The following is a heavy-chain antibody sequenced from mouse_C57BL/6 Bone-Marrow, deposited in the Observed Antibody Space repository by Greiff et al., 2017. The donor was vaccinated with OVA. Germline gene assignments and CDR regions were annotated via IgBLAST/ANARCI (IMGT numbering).Heavy chain of an antibody. CDR3: TCTTVVARGGDWYFDV. J-gene: IGHJ1*03. Sequence: VQLQQSGAELVRPGASVKLSCTASGFNITDDYMHWVKQRPEQGLEWIGWIDPENGDTEYASKFQGKATLTADTSSNTAYLQLSSLTSEDTAVYYCTCTTVVARGGDWYFDVWGTGTTVTVSS. D-gene: IGHD1-1*01. V-gene: IGHV14-4*01. CDR2: IDPENGDT. CDR1: GFNITDDY.